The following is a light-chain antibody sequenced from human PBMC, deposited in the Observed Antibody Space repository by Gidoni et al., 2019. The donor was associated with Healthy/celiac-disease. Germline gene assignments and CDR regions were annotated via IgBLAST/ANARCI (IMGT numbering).Light chain of an antibody. Sequence: SSYLTHDPALSVALGQTVRITCQGDSLRSYYASWYQQKQGQAPVLVIYGKNNRPSGIPDRFSGSSSGNTASLTITGAQAEDEADYDCNSRDSSGNHRPHWVFGGGTKLTVL. J-gene: IGLJ3*02. CDR1: SLRSYY. CDR3: NSRDSSGNHRPHWV. V-gene: IGLV3-19*01. CDR2: GKN.